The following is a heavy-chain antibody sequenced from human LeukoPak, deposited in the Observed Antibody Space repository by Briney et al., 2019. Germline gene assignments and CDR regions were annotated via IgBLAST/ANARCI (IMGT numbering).Heavy chain of an antibody. D-gene: IGHD5-12*01. Sequence: PSETLSLTCTVSGYSISSGYYWGWIRQPPGKGLEWIGSIYHSGSTYYNPSLKSRVTISVDTSKNQFSLKLSSVTAADTAVYYCAREVYSGYDSPFDYWGQGTLVTVSS. V-gene: IGHV4-38-2*02. CDR2: IYHSGST. CDR3: AREVYSGYDSPFDY. J-gene: IGHJ4*02. CDR1: GYSISSGYY.